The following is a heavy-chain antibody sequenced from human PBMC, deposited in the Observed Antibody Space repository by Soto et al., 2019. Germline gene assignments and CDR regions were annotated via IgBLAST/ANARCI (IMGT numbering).Heavy chain of an antibody. V-gene: IGHV1-3*01. CDR2: INAGNGNT. CDR3: ARSGYSSGWYHWYFDL. J-gene: IGHJ2*01. CDR1: GYTFTNYG. Sequence: QVQLVQPGAEVKKPGASVTVSCKAAGYTFTNYGIHWVRQAPGQRLEWMGWINAGNGNTKYSQNFQGRVTITRDTSESTAYMELSSLRSDDTAVCYCARSGYSSGWYHWYFDLWGRVTLVTVSS. D-gene: IGHD6-19*01.